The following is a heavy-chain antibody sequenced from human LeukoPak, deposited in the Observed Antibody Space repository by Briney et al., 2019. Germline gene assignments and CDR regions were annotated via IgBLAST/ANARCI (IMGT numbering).Heavy chain of an antibody. J-gene: IGHJ5*02. CDR2: INPNSGAT. CDR3: AKAPKKYSGSLLDNWFET. V-gene: IGHV1-2*02. D-gene: IGHD6-6*01. Sequence: ASVKVSCKASGYTFTDYYMHWVRQAPGQGLEWMGWINPNSGATNYAQNFQGRVTMTRDTSISTAYMELMSLISHDTAVYNCAKAPKKYSGSLLDNWFETWGQGTLVTVSS. CDR1: GYTFTDYY.